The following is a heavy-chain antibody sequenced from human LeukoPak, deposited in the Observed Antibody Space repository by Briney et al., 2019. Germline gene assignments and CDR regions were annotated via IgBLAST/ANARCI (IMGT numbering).Heavy chain of an antibody. CDR2: IYYSGCT. Sequence: SQTLSLTCTVSGGSISSGDYYWSWIRQPPGKGLEWIGYIYYSGCTYYNPSLKSRVTISVDTSKNQFSLKLSSVTAADTAVYYCARYYGSGSYYGYYYYMDVWGKGTTVTVSS. CDR3: ARYYGSGSYYGYYYYMDV. CDR1: GGSISSGDYY. D-gene: IGHD3-10*01. J-gene: IGHJ6*03. V-gene: IGHV4-30-4*08.